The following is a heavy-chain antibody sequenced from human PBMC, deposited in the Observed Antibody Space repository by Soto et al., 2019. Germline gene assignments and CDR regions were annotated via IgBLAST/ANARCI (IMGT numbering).Heavy chain of an antibody. D-gene: IGHD1-1*01. CDR3: ARGRYGDY. CDR1: GYAFTTYG. Sequence: QVHLVQSGAEVKKPGASVKVSCKGSGYAFTTYGITWVRQAPGQGLEWTGWSSAQNGNTNYAQKLQGRVTVTRDTSTRTAYMALMSLRSDDTAVYYCARGRYGDYWGQGALVTVSS. CDR2: SSAQNGNT. V-gene: IGHV1-18*01. J-gene: IGHJ4*02.